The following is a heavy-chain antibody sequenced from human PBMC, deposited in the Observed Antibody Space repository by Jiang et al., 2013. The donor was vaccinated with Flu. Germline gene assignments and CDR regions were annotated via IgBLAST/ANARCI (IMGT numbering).Heavy chain of an antibody. D-gene: IGHD1-26*01. J-gene: IGHJ4*02. CDR1: GGSITSTNW. CDR3: ARGRGSYSFDY. V-gene: IGHV4-4*02. CDR2: IYHSGSAST. Sequence: GPGLVKPSGTLSLTCAVSGGSITSTNWWIWVRQPPGKGLEWIGEIYHSGSASTTYNPSLKRRVTMSVDKSKNQFSLNLRSVTAADTAVYYCARGRGSYSFDYWGQGTLVTVSS.